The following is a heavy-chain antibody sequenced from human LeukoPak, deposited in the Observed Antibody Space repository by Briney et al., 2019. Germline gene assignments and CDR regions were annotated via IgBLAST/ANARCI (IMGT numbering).Heavy chain of an antibody. D-gene: IGHD6-19*01. J-gene: IGHJ4*02. CDR3: VRDRMGSSGWFDY. CDR1: GGSISSYY. V-gene: IGHV4-59*01. CDR2: IYYSGST. Sequence: SETLSLTCTVSGGSISSYYWSWIRQPPGKGLEWIGYIYYSGSTNYNPSLKSRVTISVDTSKNQFSLKLSSVTAADTAVYYCVRDRMGSSGWFDYWGQGTLVTVSS.